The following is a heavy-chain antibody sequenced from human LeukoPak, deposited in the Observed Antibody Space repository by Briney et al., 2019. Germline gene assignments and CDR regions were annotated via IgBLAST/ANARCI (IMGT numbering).Heavy chain of an antibody. CDR3: ARAERGVIVVAPFDY. J-gene: IGHJ4*02. V-gene: IGHV1-2*04. CDR1: GYTFTGYY. Sequence: ASVKVSCKASGYTFTGYYMHWVRQAPGQGLEWMGWINPNSGGTNYAQKFQGWVTMTRDTSISTAYMELSRLRSDDTAVYYCARAERGVIVVAPFDYWGLGTLVTVSS. CDR2: INPNSGGT. D-gene: IGHD2/OR15-2a*01.